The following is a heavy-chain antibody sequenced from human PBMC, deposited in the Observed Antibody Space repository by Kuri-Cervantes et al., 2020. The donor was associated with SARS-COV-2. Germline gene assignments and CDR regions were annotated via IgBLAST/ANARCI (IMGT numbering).Heavy chain of an antibody. J-gene: IGHJ6*02. CDR2: ISYDGSNK. V-gene: IGHV3-30*03. D-gene: IGHD2-2*01. Sequence: GESLKISCAASGCTFSSYGMHWVRQAPGKGLEGVAVISYDGSNKYYADSVKGRFTISRDNSKKMLYLQMNSLRAEDTAVYYCARDSSIVVGRKGYYGMDVWGQGTTVTVSS. CDR3: ARDSSIVVGRKGYYGMDV. CDR1: GCTFSSYG.